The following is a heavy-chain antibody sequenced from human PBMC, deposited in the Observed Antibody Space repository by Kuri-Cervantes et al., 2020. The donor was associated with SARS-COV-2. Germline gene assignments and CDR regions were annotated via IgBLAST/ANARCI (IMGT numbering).Heavy chain of an antibody. V-gene: IGHV1-46*01. CDR3: ARDPTTVTTGIGMDV. CDR2: INPSGGGT. CDR1: GYTFTTYY. Sequence: AVTVTCKASGYTFTTYYIHWVRQAPGQGLEWMGIINPSGGGTSYAQKFQGRVAATRDTPTSTVYMELSSLRSEDTAVYYCARDPTTVTTGIGMDVWGQGTTVTVSS. D-gene: IGHD4-17*01. J-gene: IGHJ6*02.